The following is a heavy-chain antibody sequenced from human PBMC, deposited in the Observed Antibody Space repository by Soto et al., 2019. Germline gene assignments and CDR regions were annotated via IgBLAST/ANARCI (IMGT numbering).Heavy chain of an antibody. J-gene: IGHJ4*01. CDR2: IKLDGSEK. Sequence: PGGSLRLSCAASGFTFSNYWMSWVRQAPGKGLEWVANIKLDGSEKYYVDSVKGRFTLSRDNAKNSLQLRMSSLRDEDTAIYFFARGAYDRGWIFDYGCLGALVAVSS. CDR1: GFTFSNYW. V-gene: IGHV3-7*01. D-gene: IGHD6-19*01. CDR3: ARGAYDRGWIFDY.